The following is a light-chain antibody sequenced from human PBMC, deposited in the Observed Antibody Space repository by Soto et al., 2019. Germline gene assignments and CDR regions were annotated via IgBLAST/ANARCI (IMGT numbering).Light chain of an antibody. CDR1: NSNIGAGYD. CDR2: GNS. V-gene: IGLV1-40*01. CDR3: QSYDSSLRGSV. J-gene: IGLJ1*01. Sequence: SVLTPPPSVSGAPGQRVTISCTGSNSNIGAGYDVHWYQQLPGTAPKLLIYGNSNRPSGVPDRFSGSKSVTSASLAITGLQAEDEADYYCQSYDSSLRGSVFGTGTKVTV.